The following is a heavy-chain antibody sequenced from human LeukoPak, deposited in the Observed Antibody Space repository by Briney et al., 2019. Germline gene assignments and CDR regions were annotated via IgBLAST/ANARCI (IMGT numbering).Heavy chain of an antibody. CDR2: ICIGDDT. J-gene: IGHJ3*02. CDR3: VRGGIRVSGIDAFDI. V-gene: IGHV3-13*01. CDR1: GFTFRDYD. Sequence: PGGSLRLSCAASGFTFRDYDMHWVRHTPGRGLEWVSAICIGDDTHYPDSVKGRFTISRENAKNSLYLQMSSLRDGDTAMYYCVRGGIRVSGIDAFDIWGHGTMVTVSS. D-gene: IGHD3-10*01.